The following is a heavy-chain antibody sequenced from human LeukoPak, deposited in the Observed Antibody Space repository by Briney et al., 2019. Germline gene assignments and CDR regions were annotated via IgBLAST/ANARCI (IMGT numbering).Heavy chain of an antibody. J-gene: IGHJ4*02. D-gene: IGHD5-12*01. CDR3: AKGAYDYIEIAYFDY. V-gene: IGHV3-23*01. CDR2: IIGSSGTT. Sequence: GGSLRLSCVASGFSFNNYAMNWVRQAPGKGLEWVSLIIGSSGTTFYADSVKGRFTISRDKSKSTPYLQMNSLRAEDTAVYYCAKGAYDYIEIAYFDYWAREVWSPSPQ. CDR1: GFSFNNYA.